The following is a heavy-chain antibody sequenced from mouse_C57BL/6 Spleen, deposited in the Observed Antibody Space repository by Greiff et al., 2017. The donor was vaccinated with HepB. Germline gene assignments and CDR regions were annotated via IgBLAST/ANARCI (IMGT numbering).Heavy chain of an antibody. CDR3: VRDPAYYSNYVAY. Sequence: EVKLVESGGGLVKPGGSLKLSCAASGFTFSSYAMSWVRQTPEKRLEWVATISDGGSYTYYPDNVKGRFTISRDNAKNNLYLQMSHLKSEDTAMYYCVRDPAYYSNYVAYWGQGTLVTVSA. D-gene: IGHD2-5*01. CDR2: ISDGGSYT. V-gene: IGHV5-4*01. CDR1: GFTFSSYA. J-gene: IGHJ3*01.